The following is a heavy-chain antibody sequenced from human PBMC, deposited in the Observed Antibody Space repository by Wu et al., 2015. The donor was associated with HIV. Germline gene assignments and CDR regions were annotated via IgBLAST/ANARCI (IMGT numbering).Heavy chain of an antibody. CDR2: TNPSGGNT. J-gene: IGHJ6*03. V-gene: IGHV1-46*01. CDR1: GYTFTDYY. Sequence: QVQLVQSGTEVKKPETSVTISCKASGYTFTDYYIHWVRQAPGQGLEWVGMTNPSGGNTRFAQKFRGRATMTRDTSATTVNMNLRYLKEEDTALYYCVRERYGAVSGLSMDVWGRGTALIVSS. D-gene: IGHD4-17*01. CDR3: VRERYGAVSGLSMDV.